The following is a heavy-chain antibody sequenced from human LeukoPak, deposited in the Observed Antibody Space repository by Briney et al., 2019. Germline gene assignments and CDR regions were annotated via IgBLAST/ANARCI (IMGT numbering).Heavy chain of an antibody. CDR2: IYPDDSDT. CDR1: GYTFSTYW. D-gene: IGHD4-17*01. V-gene: IGHV5-51*01. Sequence: GESLKISCKGSGYTFSTYWIGWVRQLPGKGLEWMGIIYPDDSDTRYSPSFQGQVTISADKSISTAYLQWSSLKASDTAMYYCARRDYGDFPPSHGMDVWGQGTTVTVSS. J-gene: IGHJ6*02. CDR3: ARRDYGDFPPSHGMDV.